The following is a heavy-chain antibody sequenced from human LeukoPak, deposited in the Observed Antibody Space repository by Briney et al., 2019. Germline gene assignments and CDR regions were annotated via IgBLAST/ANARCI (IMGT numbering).Heavy chain of an antibody. J-gene: IGHJ4*02. CDR3: ARESSIFRVF. V-gene: IGHV3-7*01. CDR2: IKHDGKQK. Sequence: GGSLRLSCAASGFTLSCYWLSCVRQAPGKGLEWVANIKHDGKQKYYLASVKGRFTISRDNAKNSLYLQMNSLRAEDTAVYFCARESSIFRVFWGQGTLVTVSS. D-gene: IGHD3-3*01. CDR1: GFTLSCYW.